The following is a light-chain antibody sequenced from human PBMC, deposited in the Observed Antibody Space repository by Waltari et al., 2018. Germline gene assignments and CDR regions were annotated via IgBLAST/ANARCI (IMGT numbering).Light chain of an antibody. CDR1: SGSIASNY. CDR3: QSYDSSGVVV. CDR2: EDN. Sequence: NFMLTQPHSVSESPGKTVTISCTRSSGSIASNYVQWYQHRPGSSPTTVTNEDNQRPSGVPDRFSGSIDSSSNAACLTISGLKTEDEADYYCQSYDSSGVVVFGGGTKLTVL. V-gene: IGLV6-57*01. J-gene: IGLJ2*01.